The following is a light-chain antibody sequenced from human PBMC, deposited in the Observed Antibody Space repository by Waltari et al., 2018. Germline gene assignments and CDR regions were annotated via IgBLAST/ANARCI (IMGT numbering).Light chain of an antibody. V-gene: IGLV3-1*01. Sequence: SYEMSQPSSVSVSPGQTATITCSGDKLGQNYTSWYQQKPGQSPLLVIYEDKKRPSGIPERFSGSNSGDTATLTISGTQAMDEGDYYCQAWDSSTAVFGGGTKVTVL. J-gene: IGLJ2*01. CDR3: QAWDSSTAV. CDR1: KLGQNY. CDR2: EDK.